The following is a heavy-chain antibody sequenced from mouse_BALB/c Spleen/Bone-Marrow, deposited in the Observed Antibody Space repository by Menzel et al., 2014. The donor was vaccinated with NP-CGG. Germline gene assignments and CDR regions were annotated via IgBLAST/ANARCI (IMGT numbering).Heavy chain of an antibody. CDR3: ARSLYGYDWYFDV. D-gene: IGHD2-2*01. J-gene: IGHJ1*01. CDR2: INPYNDGT. Sequence: VQLQQSGPELVKPGASVKMSCKASGYTFXSYVMHWVKQKPGQGLEWIGYINPYNDGTKYNEKFKGRATLTSDKSSSTAYMELSSLTSEDSAVYYCARSLYGYDWYFDVWGAGTTVTVSS. CDR1: GYTFXSYV. V-gene: IGHV1-14*01.